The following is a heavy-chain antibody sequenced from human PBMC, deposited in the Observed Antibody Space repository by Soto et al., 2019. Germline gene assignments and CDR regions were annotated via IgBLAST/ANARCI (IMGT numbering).Heavy chain of an antibody. CDR1: GFIFSNYA. V-gene: IGHV3-23*01. Sequence: GGSLRLSCAVSGFIFSNYAMTWVRQPPGNWLEWVSSISGGDGDDTYYAESVKGRFTVSRDNSKNTLYLQMNSLRAVDTAVYYSAKECEGFADRWGRGSRVTVSS. D-gene: IGHD2-21*01. J-gene: IGHJ5*02. CDR3: AKECEGFADR. CDR2: ISGGDGDDT.